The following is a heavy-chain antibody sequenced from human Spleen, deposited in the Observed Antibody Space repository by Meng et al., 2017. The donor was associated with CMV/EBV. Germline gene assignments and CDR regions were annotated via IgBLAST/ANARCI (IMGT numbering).Heavy chain of an antibody. Sequence: SGFRFSSDNMVWVRQTPGKGLEWVSSITGSGNYVYYTDSVKGRFTISRDNAKNSLFLQMDSLRAEDTAVYYCVREFAGAAGLRFDPWGQGTLVTVSS. D-gene: IGHD6-13*01. CDR3: VREFAGAAGLRFDP. CDR2: ITGSGNYV. J-gene: IGHJ5*02. CDR1: GFRFSSDN. V-gene: IGHV3-21*06.